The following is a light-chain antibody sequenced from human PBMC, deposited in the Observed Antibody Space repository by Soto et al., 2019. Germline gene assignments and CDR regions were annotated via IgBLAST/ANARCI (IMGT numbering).Light chain of an antibody. V-gene: IGLV4-69*01. J-gene: IGLJ2*01. CDR3: QAWGTGIQV. CDR1: SGHSSYA. Sequence: QSVLTQSPSASASLGASVKLTCTLSSGHSSYAIAWHQQQPEKGPRYLMKLNSDGSHSKGDGIPHRFSGSSSGAERYLTISSLQSEDEADYCCQAWGTGIQVFGGGTKLTVL. CDR2: LNSDGSH.